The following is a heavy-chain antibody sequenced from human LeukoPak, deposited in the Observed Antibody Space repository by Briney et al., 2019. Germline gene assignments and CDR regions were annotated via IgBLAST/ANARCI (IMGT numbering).Heavy chain of an antibody. CDR2: IQNDGNNK. Sequence: PGGTLRLSCAASGFTFSSNGMRWVRQTPGKGLEWVAFIQNDGNNKKYAASVKGRFTISRDNSKNTLYLQMNSLTAEDTAVYYCARDWGTSCFYLVNWGQGTLVTVSS. V-gene: IGHV3-30*02. J-gene: IGHJ4*02. CDR1: GFTFSSNG. D-gene: IGHD3-16*01. CDR3: ARDWGTSCFYLVN.